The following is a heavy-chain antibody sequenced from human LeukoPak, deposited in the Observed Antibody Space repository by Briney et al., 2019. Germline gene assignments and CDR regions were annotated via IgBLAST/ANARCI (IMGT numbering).Heavy chain of an antibody. V-gene: IGHV1-69*13. CDR2: IIPIFGTA. CDR1: GGTFSSCA. D-gene: IGHD5-24*01. CDR3: ARDRDGWLGYFDY. J-gene: IGHJ4*02. Sequence: GASVKVSCKASGGTFSSCAISWVRQAPGQGLEWMGGIIPIFGTANYAQKFQGRVTITADESTSTAYMELSSLRSEDTAVYYCARDRDGWLGYFDYWGQGTLVTVSS.